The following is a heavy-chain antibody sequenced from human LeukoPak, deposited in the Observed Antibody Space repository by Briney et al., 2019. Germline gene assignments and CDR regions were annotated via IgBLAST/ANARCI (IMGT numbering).Heavy chain of an antibody. CDR2: IYSGDTT. CDR1: GLTVSSNY. J-gene: IGHJ4*02. D-gene: IGHD2-15*01. V-gene: IGHV3-66*02. Sequence: PGGSLRLSCAASGLTVSSNYMSWVRQAPGKGLEWVSIIYSGDTTYYADSVKGRFTISRDNSKNTLYLQMNSLRAEDTAVYYCARLPSGISYDYWGQGTLVTVSS. CDR3: ARLPSGISYDY.